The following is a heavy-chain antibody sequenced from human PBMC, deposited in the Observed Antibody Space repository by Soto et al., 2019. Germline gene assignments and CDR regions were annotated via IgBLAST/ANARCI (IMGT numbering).Heavy chain of an antibody. D-gene: IGHD6-19*01. CDR2: ISYDGSNK. Sequence: GGSLRLSCAASGFTFSSYGMHWVRQAPGKGLEWVAVISYDGSNKYYADSVKGRFTISRDNSKNTLYLQMNSLRAEDTAVYYCAKQYSSGWYYFDYWGQGTLVTVSS. CDR1: GFTFSSYG. CDR3: AKQYSSGWYYFDY. J-gene: IGHJ4*02. V-gene: IGHV3-30*18.